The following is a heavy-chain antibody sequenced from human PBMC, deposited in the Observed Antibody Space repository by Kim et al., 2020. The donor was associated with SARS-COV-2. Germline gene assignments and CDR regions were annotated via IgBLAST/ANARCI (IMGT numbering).Heavy chain of an antibody. Sequence: GGSLRLSCAASGFTFSSYGMHWVRQAPGKGLEWVAVIWYDGSNKYYADSVKGRFTISRDNSKNTLYLQMNSLRAEDTAVYYCAKDQTGITGYYFDYWGQGTLVTVSS. CDR1: GFTFSSYG. CDR2: IWYDGSNK. D-gene: IGHD1-20*01. J-gene: IGHJ4*02. V-gene: IGHV3-33*06. CDR3: AKDQTGITGYYFDY.